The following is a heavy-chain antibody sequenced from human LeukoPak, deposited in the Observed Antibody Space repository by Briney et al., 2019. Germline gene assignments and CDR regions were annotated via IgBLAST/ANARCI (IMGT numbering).Heavy chain of an antibody. CDR2: ISGSGGST. CDR1: GFTFSSYA. Sequence: GGSLRLSCAASGFTFSSYAMSWVRQAPGKGLEWVSAISGSGGSTYYADSVKGRFTISRDNSKNTLYLQMNGLRAEDTAVYYCAKAPVGQCSGGSCYPFDCWGQGTLVTVSS. V-gene: IGHV3-23*01. J-gene: IGHJ4*02. D-gene: IGHD2-15*01. CDR3: AKAPVGQCSGGSCYPFDC.